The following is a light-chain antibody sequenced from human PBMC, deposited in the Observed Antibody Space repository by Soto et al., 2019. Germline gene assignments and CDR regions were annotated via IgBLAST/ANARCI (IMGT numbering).Light chain of an antibody. CDR1: QRISSS. Sequence: EIVLTQSPGTLSLSPGERATLSCRASQRISSSLAWYQQKPGQAPRLLIFGASSRATGIPDRSSGSGSGTDFTLTISRLDPEDFAVYYCQQYVNSPRTFGQGTKVDIK. J-gene: IGKJ1*01. CDR3: QQYVNSPRT. CDR2: GAS. V-gene: IGKV3-20*01.